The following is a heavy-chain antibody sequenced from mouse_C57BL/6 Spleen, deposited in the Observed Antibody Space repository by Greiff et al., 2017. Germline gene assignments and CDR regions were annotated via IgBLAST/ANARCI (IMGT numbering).Heavy chain of an antibody. CDR3: AREEDYYGSGFAY. Sequence: VQLQQSGAELVKPGASVKLSCKASGYTFTSYWMHWVKQRPGQGLEWIGMIHPNSGSTNYNEKFKSKATLTVDKSSSTAYMQLSSLTSEDSAVYYCAREEDYYGSGFAYWGQGTLVTVSA. D-gene: IGHD1-1*01. CDR1: GYTFTSYW. V-gene: IGHV1-64*01. CDR2: IHPNSGST. J-gene: IGHJ3*01.